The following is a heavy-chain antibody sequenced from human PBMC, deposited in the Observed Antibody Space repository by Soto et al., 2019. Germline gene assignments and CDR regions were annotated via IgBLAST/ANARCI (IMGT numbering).Heavy chain of an antibody. D-gene: IGHD6-13*01. J-gene: IGHJ6*04. V-gene: IGHV3-7*03. CDR1: GFTFSSYW. Sequence: PGGSLRLSCAASGFTFSSYWMSWVRQAPGKGLEWVANIRHDGSGTYYVDSVKGRFTISRDNSKNTLYLQMNSLGAEDTAVYYYAGPQEAGTGYYSVMAVWGKGTTVPVSS. CDR2: IRHDGSGT. CDR3: AGPQEAGTGYYSVMAV.